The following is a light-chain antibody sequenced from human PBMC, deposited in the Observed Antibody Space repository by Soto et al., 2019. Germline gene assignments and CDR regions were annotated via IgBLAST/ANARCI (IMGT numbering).Light chain of an antibody. CDR1: SSDVGGYNY. CDR3: TSYTSSSSYV. J-gene: IGLJ1*01. V-gene: IGLV2-14*01. Sequence: QSVLTQPPSVSGAPEERVSISCTGTSSDVGGYNYVSWYQHHPGKAPRLIIFEVSNRPSGVSHRFYGSKSGNTASLTIYGLQAEDEADFYCTSYTSSSSYVFGTGTKLTVL. CDR2: EVS.